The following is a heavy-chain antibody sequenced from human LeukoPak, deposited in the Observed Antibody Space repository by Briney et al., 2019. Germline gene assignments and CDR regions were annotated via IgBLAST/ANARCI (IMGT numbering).Heavy chain of an antibody. CDR2: IFPGDSDT. D-gene: IGHD1-7*01. J-gene: IGHJ5*02. CDR1: GYTFTSYW. Sequence: GESLKISCKGSGYTFTSYWIAWVRQLPGKGLEWMGIIFPGDSDTRYSPSFQGQVTISADKSINTAYLQWSSLKASDTAMYYCARHGELGGIDPWGQGTLVTVSS. V-gene: IGHV5-51*01. CDR3: ARHGELGGIDP.